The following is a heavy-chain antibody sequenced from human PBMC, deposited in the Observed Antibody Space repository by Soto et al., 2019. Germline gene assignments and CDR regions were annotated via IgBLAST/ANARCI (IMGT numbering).Heavy chain of an antibody. D-gene: IGHD3-16*02. Sequence: EVQLVESGGGLVQPGGSLRLSCATSGFTFTTYWMHWVRQAPGKGLMWVSRITPDGGSTSYADSVKGRFTISRDNAKNTLYLQMNGLRAEDTAIYYCERDLIIADTPGDDFDYWGQGTLVAVSS. J-gene: IGHJ4*02. CDR2: ITPDGGST. CDR3: ERDLIIADTPGDDFDY. V-gene: IGHV3-74*01. CDR1: GFTFTTYW.